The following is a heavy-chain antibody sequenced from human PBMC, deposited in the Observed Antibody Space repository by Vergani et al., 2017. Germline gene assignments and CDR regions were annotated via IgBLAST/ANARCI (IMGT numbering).Heavy chain of an antibody. CDR2: IYSGGST. CDR3: AREDSASSGSSWFDP. CDR1: GFTVSSNY. J-gene: IGHJ5*02. Sequence: EVQLVESGGGLVQPGGSLRLSCAASGFTVSSNYMSWVRQAPGKGLEWVSVIYSGGSTYYADSVKGRFTISRDNSKNTLYLQMNSLRAEDTAVYYCAREDSASSGSSWFDPWGQGTLVTVSS. V-gene: IGHV3-66*01. D-gene: IGHD6-19*01.